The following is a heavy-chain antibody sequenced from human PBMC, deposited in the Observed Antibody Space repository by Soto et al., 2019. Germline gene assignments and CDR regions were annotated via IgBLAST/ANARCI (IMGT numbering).Heavy chain of an antibody. J-gene: IGHJ6*04. CDR2: IGTAGDT. CDR1: GFTFSSYD. CDR3: ARDSLRLTYYDFWSGQLDV. D-gene: IGHD3-3*01. Sequence: GGSLRLSCAASGFTFSSYDMHWVRQATGKGLEWVSAIGTAGDTYYPGSVKGRFTISRENAKNSLYLQMNSLRAGDTAVYYCARDSLRLTYYDFWSGQLDVWGKGTTVTVSS. V-gene: IGHV3-13*01.